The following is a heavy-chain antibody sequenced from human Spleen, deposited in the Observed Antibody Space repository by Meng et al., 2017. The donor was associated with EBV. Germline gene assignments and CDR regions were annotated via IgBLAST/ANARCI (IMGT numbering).Heavy chain of an antibody. CDR1: GYTFTSDG. Sequence: HVQLVQSGAEVKMPGASVKVSCKASGYTFTSDGISWVRQAPGQGLEWMGWISAYNGNTNYAQKLQGRVTMTTDTSTSTAYMELRSLRSDDTAVYYCARDLQWELLSWFDPWGQGTLVTVSS. CDR3: ARDLQWELLSWFDP. CDR2: ISAYNGNT. V-gene: IGHV1-18*01. D-gene: IGHD1-26*01. J-gene: IGHJ5*02.